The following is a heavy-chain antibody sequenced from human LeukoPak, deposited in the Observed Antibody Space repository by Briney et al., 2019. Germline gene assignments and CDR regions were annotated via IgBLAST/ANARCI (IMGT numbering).Heavy chain of an antibody. V-gene: IGHV1-18*01. CDR2: ISAYNGNT. D-gene: IGHD2-2*01. J-gene: IGHJ3*02. CDR1: GYTFTSYG. Sequence: GASVKVSCKASGYTFTSYGISWVRQAPGQGLEWMGWISAYNGNTNYAQKLQGRVTMTTDTSTSTAYMELRSLRSDDTAVYYCARVRYCSSTSCYHGPRDAFDIWGQGTMVTVSS. CDR3: ARVRYCSSTSCYHGPRDAFDI.